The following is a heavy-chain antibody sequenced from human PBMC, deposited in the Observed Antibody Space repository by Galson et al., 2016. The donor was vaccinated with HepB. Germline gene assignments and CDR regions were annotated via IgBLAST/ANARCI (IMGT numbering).Heavy chain of an antibody. D-gene: IGHD2-2*01. Sequence: SETLSLTCAVSGASISDSNWWTWVRQVPGKGLEWIGEIHHTGTSNNNPFLSSRFTLSVDKSRNQFSLNVTSVTAADTAVYYCARASIIPGARMIFDPWGQGTLVTVSS. J-gene: IGHJ5*02. V-gene: IGHV4-4*02. CDR2: IHHTGTS. CDR3: ARASIIPGARMIFDP. CDR1: GASISDSNW.